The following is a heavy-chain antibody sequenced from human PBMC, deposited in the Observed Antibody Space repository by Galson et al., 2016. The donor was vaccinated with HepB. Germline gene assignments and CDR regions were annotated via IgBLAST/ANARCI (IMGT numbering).Heavy chain of an antibody. V-gene: IGHV3-13*01. J-gene: IGHJ3*02. D-gene: IGHD6-19*01. Sequence: SLRLSCAASGFTFSSYDMHWVRQPTGKGLEWVSGAGTAGDTYYPGSVKGRFTISRDNSKSTLYLQMSSLRADDTAVYSCAKKGYSSGKFDAFDIWGQGTVVTVSS. CDR3: AKKGYSSGKFDAFDI. CDR2: AGTAGDT. CDR1: GFTFSSYD.